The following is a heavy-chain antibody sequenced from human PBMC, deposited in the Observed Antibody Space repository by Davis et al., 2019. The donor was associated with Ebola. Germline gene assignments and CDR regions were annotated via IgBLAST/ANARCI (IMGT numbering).Heavy chain of an antibody. CDR1: GFTFSSCG. J-gene: IGHJ4*02. V-gene: IGHV3-30*18. Sequence: GESLKISCAVSGFTFSSCGMHWVRQAPGKGLEWVAVISYDGSKTYYGDSVKGRFTISRDNSKNTMYLQINSLRADDTAVYYCAKTTRPYYYDTSGYYSLDYWGQGTLVTVSS. CDR3: AKTTRPYYYDTSGYYSLDY. D-gene: IGHD3-22*01. CDR2: ISYDGSKT.